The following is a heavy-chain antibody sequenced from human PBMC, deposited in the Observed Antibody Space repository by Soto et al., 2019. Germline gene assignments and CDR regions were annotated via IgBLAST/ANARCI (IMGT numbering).Heavy chain of an antibody. D-gene: IGHD2-15*01. V-gene: IGHV1-69*01. CDR1: GGTFSSYA. Sequence: QVQLVQSGAEVKKPGSSVKVSCKASGGTFSSYAISWVRQAPGQGLEWMGGILPIFGTANYAQKFQGRVTITADESTSTAYMELSSLRSEDTAVYYCARENGDCSGGSCYNYFDYWGQGTLVTVSS. CDR2: ILPIFGTA. CDR3: ARENGDCSGGSCYNYFDY. J-gene: IGHJ4*02.